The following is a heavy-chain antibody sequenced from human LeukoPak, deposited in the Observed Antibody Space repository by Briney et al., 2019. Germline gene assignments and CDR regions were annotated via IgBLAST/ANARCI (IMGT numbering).Heavy chain of an antibody. CDR2: IYSGGST. J-gene: IGHJ4*02. CDR3: ARGQGLQLKSGSDY. D-gene: IGHD5-24*01. CDR1: GFTVSSNY. Sequence: GGSLRLSCADSGFTVSSNYMRWVRQAPGKGLEWVSVIYSGGSTHYADSVKGRFTISRDNSKNTLYLQMNSLRAEDTAVYYCARGQGLQLKSGSDYWGQGTLVTVSS. V-gene: IGHV3-66*01.